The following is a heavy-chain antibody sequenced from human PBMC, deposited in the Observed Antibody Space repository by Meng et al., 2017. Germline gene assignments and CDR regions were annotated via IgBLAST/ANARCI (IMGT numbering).Heavy chain of an antibody. Sequence: HGPLQQWGAGLFESSETLARTCAGYGGSFRGYYWSWIRQPPGKGLEWIGEINHSGSTNYNPSLKSRVTISVDTSKNQFSLKLSSVTAADTAVYYCARRRGGSSDWFDPWGQGTLVTVSS. D-gene: IGHD6-6*01. J-gene: IGHJ5*02. V-gene: IGHV4-34*01. CDR3: ARRRGGSSDWFDP. CDR1: GGSFRGYY. CDR2: INHSGST.